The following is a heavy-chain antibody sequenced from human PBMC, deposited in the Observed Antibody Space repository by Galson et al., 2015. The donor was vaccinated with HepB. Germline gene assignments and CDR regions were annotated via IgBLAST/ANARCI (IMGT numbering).Heavy chain of an antibody. CDR2: INIDGSDI. CDR1: GFTFSTYW. J-gene: IGHJ4*02. D-gene: IGHD6-19*01. CDR3: VRGSSDWLGLDY. Sequence: SLRLSCAASGFTFSTYWMHWACQAPGKGLVWVSHINIDGSDIKYADSVRGRFTISRDNARNTLDLQMNSLTAEDTATYYCVRGSSDWLGLDYWGQGALVIVSS. V-gene: IGHV3-74*01.